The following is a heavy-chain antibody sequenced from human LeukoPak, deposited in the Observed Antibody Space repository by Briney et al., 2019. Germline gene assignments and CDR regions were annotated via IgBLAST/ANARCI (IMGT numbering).Heavy chain of an antibody. CDR1: GGSVSSSSYC. Sequence: SETLSLTCTVSGGSVSSSSYCWGWIRQPPGKGLEWIGSMYYSGSTYYSPSLKSRVTISVDTSKNQFSLKLSSVTAADTAVYYCADSGSLQHWGQGTLVTVSS. CDR2: MYYSGST. CDR3: ADSGSLQH. V-gene: IGHV4-39*01. J-gene: IGHJ1*01. D-gene: IGHD1-26*01.